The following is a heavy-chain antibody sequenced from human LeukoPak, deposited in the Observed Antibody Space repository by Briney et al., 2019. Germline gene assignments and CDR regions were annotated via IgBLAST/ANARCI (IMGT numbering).Heavy chain of an antibody. CDR3: ARDQGYSSSGGDY. J-gene: IGHJ4*02. CDR1: GFTFSSYA. V-gene: IGHV3-33*08. CDR2: IWYDGSNK. D-gene: IGHD6-13*01. Sequence: GGSLRLSCAASGFTFSSYAMSWVRQAPGKGLEWVAVIWYDGSNKYYADSVKGRFTISRDNSKNTLYLQMNSLRAEDTAVYYCARDQGYSSSGGDYWGQGTLVTVSS.